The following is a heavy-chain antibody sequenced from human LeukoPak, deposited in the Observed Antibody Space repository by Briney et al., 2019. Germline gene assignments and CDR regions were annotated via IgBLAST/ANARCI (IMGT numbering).Heavy chain of an antibody. CDR1: GFTFSSYA. Sequence: GGSLRLSCAASGFTFSSYAMSWVRQAPGKGLEWVSAISGSGGSTYYADSVKGRFTISRDNSKNTLYLQMNSLRAEDTAVYYCAKDSAPERYFDWLLPYFDYWGQGTLVTVSS. V-gene: IGHV3-23*01. CDR2: ISGSGGST. J-gene: IGHJ4*02. D-gene: IGHD3-9*01. CDR3: AKDSAPERYFDWLLPYFDY.